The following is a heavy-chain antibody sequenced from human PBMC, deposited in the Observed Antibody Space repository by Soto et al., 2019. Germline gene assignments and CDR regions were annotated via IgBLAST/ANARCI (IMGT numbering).Heavy chain of an antibody. Sequence: QVQLQASGPQLVKTSETLSLTCIVSGISFNSYYWAWIRQPVGKGLEWIGHKFPTGSSTYSPSLESRVTISLDKSKNHVSLTLTSVTPADSGVYYCATLYSSFSYTGMDVWGQGTAVTVSS. CDR3: ATLYSSFSYTGMDV. D-gene: IGHD6-6*01. V-gene: IGHV4-4*07. CDR1: GISFNSYY. J-gene: IGHJ6*02. CDR2: KFPTGSS.